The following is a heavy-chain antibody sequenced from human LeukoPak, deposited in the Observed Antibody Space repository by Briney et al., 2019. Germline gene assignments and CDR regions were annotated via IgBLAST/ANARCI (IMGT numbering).Heavy chain of an antibody. D-gene: IGHD5-18*01. J-gene: IGHJ4*02. Sequence: ASVKVSCKASGYTFTGYYMHWVRQAPGQGLEWMGWINPNSGGTNYAQKFQGRVTMTRDTSISTAYMELSRLRSDDTAVYYCAKNAHYQGYSYGGIDYWGQGTLVTVSS. V-gene: IGHV1-2*02. CDR1: GYTFTGYY. CDR3: AKNAHYQGYSYGGIDY. CDR2: INPNSGGT.